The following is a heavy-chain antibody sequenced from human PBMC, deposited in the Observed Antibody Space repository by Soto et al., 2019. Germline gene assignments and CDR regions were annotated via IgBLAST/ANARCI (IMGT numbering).Heavy chain of an antibody. Sequence: ASVKVSCKASGYTLTGHYIHWVRQAPEQGPEWMGEIGPETGATRYAQKFQGRVTMTRDMSITTVYMELNNLSPDDTAVYYCGRGRSGQIVVFYWGQGTPVTVSS. CDR1: GYTLTGHY. V-gene: IGHV1-2*02. CDR2: IGPETGAT. D-gene: IGHD1-26*01. CDR3: GRGRSGQIVVFY. J-gene: IGHJ4*02.